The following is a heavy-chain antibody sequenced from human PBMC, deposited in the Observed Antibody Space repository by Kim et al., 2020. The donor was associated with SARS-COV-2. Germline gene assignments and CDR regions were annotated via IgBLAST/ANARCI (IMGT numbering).Heavy chain of an antibody. Sequence: ETNYAKKFQGRVTMTEDTSTDTAYMELSSLRSEDTAVYYCATDPWTGTADWGQGTLVTVSS. V-gene: IGHV1-24*01. J-gene: IGHJ4*02. D-gene: IGHD1-7*01. CDR3: ATDPWTGTAD. CDR2: ET.